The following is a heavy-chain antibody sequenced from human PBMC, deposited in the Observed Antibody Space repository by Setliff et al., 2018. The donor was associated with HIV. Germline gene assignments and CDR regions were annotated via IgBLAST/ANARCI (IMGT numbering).Heavy chain of an antibody. CDR1: GYTFSTND. CDR2: INAGDDNT. Sequence: ASVKVSCKAFGYTFSTNDIHWVRQAPGQRLEWMGYINAGDDNTRYSEKFQGRVTITRDTSANTAYMELSSLRSEDTAVYYCARGSCSGCYLSDYWGLGTLVTVSS. J-gene: IGHJ4*02. D-gene: IGHD6-19*01. V-gene: IGHV1-3*01. CDR3: ARGSCSGCYLSDY.